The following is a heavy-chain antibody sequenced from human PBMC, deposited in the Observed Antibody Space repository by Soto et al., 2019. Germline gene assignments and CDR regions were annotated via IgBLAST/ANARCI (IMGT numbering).Heavy chain of an antibody. CDR2: IWYDGSRK. V-gene: IGHV3-33*01. D-gene: IGHD4-17*01. Sequence: QVQLVESGGGVVQPGRSLRLSCAASGFTFSSYGMHWVRQAPGKGLEWVAVIWYDGSRKYYADSVKGRFTISRHNSKNPVHLQVNSLRAEDSPVDYCVTPKIVYGDGAFSIWGQGTMVTVSS. J-gene: IGHJ3*02. CDR3: VTPKIVYGDGAFSI. CDR1: GFTFSSYG.